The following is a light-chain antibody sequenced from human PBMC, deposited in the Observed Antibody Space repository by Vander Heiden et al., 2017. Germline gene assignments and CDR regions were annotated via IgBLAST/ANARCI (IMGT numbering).Light chain of an antibody. CDR1: RSNIGNKY. CDR2: KNS. Sequence: QSVMTQPPSASGTPGQRVTISCSGTRSNIGNKYVYWYQQFPGTAPKLLIYKNSHRPSGGPDRFSGSRSGTSAYLDISGLRSEDEADYYCAAWDESLSGWVFGGGTKLTVL. V-gene: IGLV1-47*01. J-gene: IGLJ3*02. CDR3: AAWDESLSGWV.